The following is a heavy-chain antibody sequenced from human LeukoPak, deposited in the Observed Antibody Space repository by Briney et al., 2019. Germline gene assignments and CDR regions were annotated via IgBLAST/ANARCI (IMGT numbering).Heavy chain of an antibody. J-gene: IGHJ4*02. D-gene: IGHD5-24*01. Sequence: PSETLSLTCSVSGGSMSNYYWSWIRQPPGKGLEWIGHIYSTGSTTYSPSLKSRVIMSVDTSKNQFSLKVTSMTAAATAVYYCARHRSDGSYPLDSWGQGALVTVSS. V-gene: IGHV4-59*08. CDR3: ARHRSDGSYPLDS. CDR2: IYSTGST. CDR1: GGSMSNYY.